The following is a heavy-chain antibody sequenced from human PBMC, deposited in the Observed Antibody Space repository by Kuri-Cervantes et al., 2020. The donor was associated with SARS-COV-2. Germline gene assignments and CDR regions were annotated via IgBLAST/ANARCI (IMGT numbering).Heavy chain of an antibody. Sequence: ASFQVSCKASGYTFTSYYMHWVRQAPGQGLEWMGIINPSGGSTSYAQKSQGRVTMTRDTSTSTVYMELSSLRSEDTAVYYCAREDIVVVPAYYDDAFDIWGQGTMVTVSS. V-gene: IGHV1-46*01. CDR2: INPSGGST. D-gene: IGHD2-2*01. CDR1: GYTFTSYY. J-gene: IGHJ3*02. CDR3: AREDIVVVPAYYDDAFDI.